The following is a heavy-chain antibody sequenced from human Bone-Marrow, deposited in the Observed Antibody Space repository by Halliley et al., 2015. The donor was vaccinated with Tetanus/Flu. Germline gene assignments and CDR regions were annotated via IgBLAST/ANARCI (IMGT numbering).Heavy chain of an antibody. CDR3: ARLAKLPSWGAFYFDF. CDR2: IYDSGIP. D-gene: IGHD3-16*01. Sequence: YIYDSGIPDYNPSLKSRVTMSVHKSRNQFSLNLSSVTAADTAVYYCARLAKLPSWGAFYFDFWGQGTLVTVSS. V-gene: IGHV4-59*01. J-gene: IGHJ4*02.